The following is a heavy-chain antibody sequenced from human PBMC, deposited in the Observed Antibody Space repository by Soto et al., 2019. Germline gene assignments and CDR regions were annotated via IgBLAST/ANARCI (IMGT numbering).Heavy chain of an antibody. D-gene: IGHD2-2*01. J-gene: IGHJ3*02. CDR1: GGTFSSYA. V-gene: IGHV1-69*01. CDR3: ARGDYIVVVPAARKLGAFDI. CDR2: IIPIFGTA. Sequence: QVQLVQSGAEVQKPGSSVKVSCKASGGTFSSYAISWVRQAPGQGLEWMGGIIPIFGTANYAQKFQGRVTITADESTSTAYMELSSLRSEDTAVYYCARGDYIVVVPAARKLGAFDIWGQGTMVTVSS.